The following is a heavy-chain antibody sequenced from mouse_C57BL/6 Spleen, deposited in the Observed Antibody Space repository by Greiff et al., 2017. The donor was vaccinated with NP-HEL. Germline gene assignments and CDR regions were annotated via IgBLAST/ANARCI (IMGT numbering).Heavy chain of an antibody. CDR3: ARYYGNWGYYAMDY. V-gene: IGHV5-17*01. J-gene: IGHJ4*01. CDR2: ISSGSSTI. Sequence: EVQLVESGGGLVKPGGSLKLSCAASGFTFSDYGLHWVRQAPEKGLEWVAYISSGSSTIYYADPVKGRFTISRDNAKNTLFLQITSLRSEDTAMYYCARYYGNWGYYAMDYWGQGTSVTVSS. D-gene: IGHD2-1*01. CDR1: GFTFSDYG.